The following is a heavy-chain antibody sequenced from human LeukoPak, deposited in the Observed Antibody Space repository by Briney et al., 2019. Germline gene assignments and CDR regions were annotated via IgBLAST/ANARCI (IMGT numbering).Heavy chain of an antibody. CDR3: ARGGIRVSVDYFDY. D-gene: IGHD3-10*01. V-gene: IGHV3-30*02. J-gene: IGHJ4*02. Sequence: GGSLRLSCEASGFIFSNYGMHWVRQAPGKGLEWVAFIWFDGSNKYYADSVKGRFTISRDNSKNTLYLQMNSLRGEDTAVYYCARGGIRVSVDYFDYWGQGTLVTVSS. CDR2: IWFDGSNK. CDR1: GFIFSNYG.